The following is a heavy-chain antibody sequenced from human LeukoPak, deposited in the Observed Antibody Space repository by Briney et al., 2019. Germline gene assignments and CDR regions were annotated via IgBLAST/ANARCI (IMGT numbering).Heavy chain of an antibody. D-gene: IGHD3-22*01. CDR1: GFTFSSYG. CDR3: AKGGSGYLIDDS. CDR2: IRYDGSNE. V-gene: IGHV3-30*02. J-gene: IGHJ4*02. Sequence: GGSLRLSCAASGFTFSSYGMHWVRQAPGKGLEWVSFIRYDGSNEYYADSVKGRFTISRDNSKNTLYLQMNSLRAEDTAVYYCAKGGSGYLIDDSWGQGTLVTVSS.